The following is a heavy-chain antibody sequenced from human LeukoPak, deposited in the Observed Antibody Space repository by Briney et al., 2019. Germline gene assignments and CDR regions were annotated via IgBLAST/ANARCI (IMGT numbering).Heavy chain of an antibody. D-gene: IGHD4-17*01. CDR2: INHSGST. V-gene: IGHV4-34*01. CDR3: ARGPATVTTFRNYYYYYYMDV. Sequence: SETLSLTCAVYGGSFSGYYWSWIRQPPGKGLEWIGEINHSGSTNYNPSLKSRVTISVDTSKNQFSLKLSSATAADTAVYYCARGPATVTTFRNYYYYYYMDVWGKGTTVTVSS. CDR1: GGSFSGYY. J-gene: IGHJ6*03.